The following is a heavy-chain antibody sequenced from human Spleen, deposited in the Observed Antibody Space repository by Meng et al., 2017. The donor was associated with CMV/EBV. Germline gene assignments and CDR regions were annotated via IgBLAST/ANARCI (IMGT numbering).Heavy chain of an antibody. CDR1: GFTFSNYY. Sequence: GFTFSNYYISWIRQAPGKGLKWVSYISSSGSTIYYADSVKGRFTISRDNAKNSLYLQMNSLRAEDTAVYYCARYLSESGSYRLPFDYWGQGTLVTVSS. J-gene: IGHJ4*02. CDR2: ISSSGSTI. CDR3: ARYLSESGSYRLPFDY. V-gene: IGHV3-11*01. D-gene: IGHD3-10*01.